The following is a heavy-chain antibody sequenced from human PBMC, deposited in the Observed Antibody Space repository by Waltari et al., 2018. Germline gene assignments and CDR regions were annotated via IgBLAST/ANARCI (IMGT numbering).Heavy chain of an antibody. J-gene: IGHJ5*02. CDR2: IIPNVGTA. CDR3: ASRLSTVRTGFDP. Sequence: QVQLVQSGAEVKKPGSSVKVSCKASGGTFSSYAISWVRQAPGHGHEWMGRIIPNVGTANYAQKFQGRVTITADKSTSTAYMELSSLRAEDTAVYYCASRLSTVRTGFDPWGQGTLVTVSS. CDR1: GGTFSSYA. V-gene: IGHV1-69*08. D-gene: IGHD2-2*01.